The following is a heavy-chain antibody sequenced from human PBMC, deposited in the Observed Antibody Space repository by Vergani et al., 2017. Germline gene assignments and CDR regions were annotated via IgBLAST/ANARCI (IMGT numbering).Heavy chain of an antibody. CDR3: TRGIAFDI. V-gene: IGHV3-20*01. J-gene: IGHJ3*02. Sequence: EVQLVESGGGVLRPGGSLRLSCAASGFTFDDYDMSWVRQAPGKGLEWVSGINWNGGSTDYADSVKGRFTISRDNAKNSLYLQMNSLRAEDTALYHWTRGIAFDIWGQGTMVTVSS. CDR1: GFTFDDYD. CDR2: INWNGGST.